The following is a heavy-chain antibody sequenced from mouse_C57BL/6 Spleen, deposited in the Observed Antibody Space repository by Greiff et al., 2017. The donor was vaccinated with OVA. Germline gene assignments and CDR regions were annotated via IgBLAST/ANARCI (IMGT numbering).Heavy chain of an antibody. J-gene: IGHJ2*01. Sequence: QVQLQQPGAELVKPGASVKLSCKASGYTFTSYWMHWVKQRPGQGLEWIGMIHPNSGSTNYNEKFKSKATLTVDKSSSTAYMQLSSLPSEDSAVYYCARGDGNWDFDYWGQGTTLTVSS. CDR3: ARGDGNWDFDY. CDR2: IHPNSGST. V-gene: IGHV1-64*01. CDR1: GYTFTSYW. D-gene: IGHD2-1*01.